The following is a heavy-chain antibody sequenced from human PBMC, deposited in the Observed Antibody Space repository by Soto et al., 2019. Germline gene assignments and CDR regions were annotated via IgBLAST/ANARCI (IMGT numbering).Heavy chain of an antibody. D-gene: IGHD1-26*01. CDR2: IRSKSDGGTT. Sequence: GGSLRLSCVASGLTFNNAWMNWVRQAPGKGLEWVGRIRSKSDGGTTDYAAPVKGRFTISRDDSKNMVDLQMSSLKTEDTAIYYCTTYSGAAFAYCGQGALVLV. V-gene: IGHV3-15*01. J-gene: IGHJ4*02. CDR3: TTYSGAAFAY. CDR1: GLTFNNAW.